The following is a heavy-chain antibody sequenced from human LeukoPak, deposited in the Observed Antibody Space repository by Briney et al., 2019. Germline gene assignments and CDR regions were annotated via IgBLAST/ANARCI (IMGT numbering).Heavy chain of an antibody. D-gene: IGHD3-3*02. J-gene: IGHJ4*02. CDR3: VRVPLHPSISHFDL. CDR2: IYNDART. CDR1: GFTVSSNY. V-gene: IGHV3-53*04. Sequence: VRSLRLSCAASGFTVSSNYMSWVRQAPGKGLEWVSVIYNDARTYYADSVKGRFSVSRHSSENTLYLEMNSLRVEDTAVYYCVRVPLHPSISHFDLWGQGTQVTVSS.